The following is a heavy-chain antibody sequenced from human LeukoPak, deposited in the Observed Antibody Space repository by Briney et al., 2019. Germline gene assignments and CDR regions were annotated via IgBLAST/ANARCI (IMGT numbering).Heavy chain of an antibody. CDR1: GFTFSSYA. CDR3: AKSEGSYLTRELDY. D-gene: IGHD5-18*01. CDR2: ISWNSGSI. J-gene: IGHJ4*02. V-gene: IGHV3-9*01. Sequence: GVSLRLSCAASGFTFSSYAMHWVRQAPGKGLEWVSGISWNSGSIGYADSVKGRFTISRDNAKNSLYLQMNSLRAEDTALYYCAKSEGSYLTRELDYWGQGTLVTVSS.